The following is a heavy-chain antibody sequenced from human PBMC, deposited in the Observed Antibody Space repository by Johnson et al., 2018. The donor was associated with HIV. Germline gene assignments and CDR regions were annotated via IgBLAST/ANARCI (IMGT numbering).Heavy chain of an antibody. CDR1: GFTVSSNY. CDR3: ARIDYSNYEEAFDI. V-gene: IGHV3-66*01. CDR2: IYSGGST. Sequence: VQLVESGGGLVQPGGSLRLSCAASGFTVSSNYMSWVRQAPGTGLAWVSVIYSGGSTYYADSVKGRFTISSDNSNNTPYLQMNSLRAEDTAVYYCARIDYSNYEEAFDIWGQGTMVTVSS. J-gene: IGHJ3*02. D-gene: IGHD4-11*01.